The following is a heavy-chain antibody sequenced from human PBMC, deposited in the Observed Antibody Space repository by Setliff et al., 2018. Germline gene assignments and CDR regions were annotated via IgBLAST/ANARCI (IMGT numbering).Heavy chain of an antibody. J-gene: IGHJ3*02. CDR1: GYTFTGYY. V-gene: IGHV1-2*04. Sequence: ASVKVSCKASGYTFTGYYMHWVRQAPGQGLEWMGWINPNSGGTNYAQKFQGWVTMTRDTSISTAYMELSRLRSDDTAVYYCARQSTARRGPDDYTASGHSFDIWGQGTMVTVSS. CDR2: INPNSGGT. D-gene: IGHD2-21*02. CDR3: ARQSTARRGPDDYTASGHSFDI.